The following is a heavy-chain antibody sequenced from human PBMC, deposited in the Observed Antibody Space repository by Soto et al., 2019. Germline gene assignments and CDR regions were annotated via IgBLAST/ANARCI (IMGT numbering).Heavy chain of an antibody. J-gene: IGHJ6*02. Sequence: GGSLRLSCAASGFTFSSYAMHWVRQAPGKGLEWVAVISYDGSNKYYADSVKGRFTISRDNSKNTLYLQMNSLRAEDTAVYYCARDRGYSISQVGYYYYGMDVWGQGTTVTVSS. CDR2: ISYDGSNK. V-gene: IGHV3-30-3*01. CDR1: GFTFSSYA. CDR3: ARDRGYSISQVGYYYYGMDV. D-gene: IGHD4-4*01.